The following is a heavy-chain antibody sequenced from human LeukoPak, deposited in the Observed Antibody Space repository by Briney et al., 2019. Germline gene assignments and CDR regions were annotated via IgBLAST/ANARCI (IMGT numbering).Heavy chain of an antibody. Sequence: PGGSLRLSCAASGFTFSSSGMHWVRQAPGKGLEWVAFIRYDGSNKYYADSVKGRFTISRDNSKNTLYLQMNSLRAEDTAVYYCAKEQQPGYYFDYWGQGTLVTVSS. J-gene: IGHJ4*02. D-gene: IGHD6-13*01. V-gene: IGHV3-30*02. CDR2: IRYDGSNK. CDR1: GFTFSSSG. CDR3: AKEQQPGYYFDY.